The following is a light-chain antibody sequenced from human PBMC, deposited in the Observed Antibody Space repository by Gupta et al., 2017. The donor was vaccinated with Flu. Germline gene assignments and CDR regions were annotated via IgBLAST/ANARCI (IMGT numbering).Light chain of an antibody. CDR2: GAS. V-gene: IGKV3-15*01. J-gene: IGKJ2*01. CDR3: QQYNNWPPMYT. Sequence: EIVMTQSPATLSVPPGERATLSCRASQSVSSNLAWYQQKPGQAPRLLIYGASTRATGIPARFSGSGSGTEFTLTISSLQSEDFAVDYCQQYNNWPPMYTFGQGTKLEIK. CDR1: QSVSSN.